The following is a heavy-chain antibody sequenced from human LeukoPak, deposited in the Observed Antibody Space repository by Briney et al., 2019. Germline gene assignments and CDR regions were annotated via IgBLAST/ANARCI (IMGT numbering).Heavy chain of an antibody. CDR1: GFTFSSHA. V-gene: IGHV3-30*04. CDR3: ARVPSN. J-gene: IGHJ4*02. Sequence: TGGSLRLSCTASGFTFSSHAMSWVRQAPGKGLEWVAVISYDGSNKYYADSVKGRFTISRDNSKNTLYLQVNSLRAEDTAVYYCARVPSNWGQGTLVTVSS. CDR2: ISYDGSNK.